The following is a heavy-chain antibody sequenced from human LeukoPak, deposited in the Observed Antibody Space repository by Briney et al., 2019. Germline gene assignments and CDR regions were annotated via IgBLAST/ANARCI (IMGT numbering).Heavy chain of an antibody. V-gene: IGHV3-11*04. J-gene: IGHJ4*02. Sequence: GGSLRLSCAASGFTFSDYYMSWIRQAPRKGLEWVSYISSTGSTIYYADSVKGRFTISRDNAKNSLYLQMNSLRVEDTAVYYCAKVAKYYYGSETYYFFEHWGQGTPVTASS. CDR2: ISSTGSTI. CDR1: GFTFSDYY. D-gene: IGHD3-10*01. CDR3: AKVAKYYYGSETYYFFEH.